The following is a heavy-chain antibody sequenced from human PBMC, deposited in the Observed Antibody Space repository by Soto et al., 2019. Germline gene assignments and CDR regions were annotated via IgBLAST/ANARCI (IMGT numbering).Heavy chain of an antibody. J-gene: IGHJ4*02. CDR2: INGDETST. V-gene: IGHV3-74*01. D-gene: IGHD3-10*01. CDR1: GFTFSSYW. Sequence: EVQLVESGGGFVQPGGSLRLYCAASGFTFSSYWMHWVRQTPGEGLVWVSRINGDETSTSYADSVKGRFTISRDNAKNTLYLQMNTLRAEDTAVYYCARWTFDSGTYDYWGQGTLVTVSS. CDR3: ARWTFDSGTYDY.